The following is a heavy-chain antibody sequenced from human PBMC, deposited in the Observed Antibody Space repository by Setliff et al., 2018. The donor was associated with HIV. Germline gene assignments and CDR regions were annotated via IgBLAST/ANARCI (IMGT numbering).Heavy chain of an antibody. CDR1: GYSISSGYY. V-gene: IGHV4-38-2*02. J-gene: IGHJ4*02. CDR3: ARNRVPSSL. CDR2: IYHSGST. Sequence: SETLSLTCTVTGYSISSGYYWGWIRQPPGKGLEWIGSIYHSGSTYYNPSLMSRVTISLDTPKNQFSLKLNSVIAADTAVYYCARNRVPSSLWGQGTLVTVSS. D-gene: IGHD3-10*01.